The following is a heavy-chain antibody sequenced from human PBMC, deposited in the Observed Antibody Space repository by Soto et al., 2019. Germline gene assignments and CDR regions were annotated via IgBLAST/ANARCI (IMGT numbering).Heavy chain of an antibody. CDR1: GLSITDSEMG. Sequence: QVTLKESGPVLVKPTETLTLRCTVSGLSITDSEMGVSWIRQPPGQPLEWLAHIDSSGEKSYRTFLKSRLDSSTDTSKSQIVLTMTNMDPADTATYYCARRHLAVAVSPWFDPWGQGIPVTVSS. V-gene: IGHV2-26*01. CDR2: IDSSGEK. D-gene: IGHD6-19*01. J-gene: IGHJ5*02. CDR3: ARRHLAVAVSPWFDP.